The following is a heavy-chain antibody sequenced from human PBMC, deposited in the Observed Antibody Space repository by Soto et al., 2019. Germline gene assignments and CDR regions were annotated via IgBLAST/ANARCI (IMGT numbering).Heavy chain of an antibody. CDR2: ISSSSSYI. J-gene: IGHJ6*02. CDR3: ARENVVAATHYYYGMDV. Sequence: PGGSLRLSCAASGFTFSSYSMNWVRQAPGEGLEWVSSISSSSSYIYYADSVKGRFTISRDNAKNSLYLQMNSLRAEDTAVYYCARENVVAATHYYYGMDVWGQGTTVTVSS. CDR1: GFTFSSYS. D-gene: IGHD2-15*01. V-gene: IGHV3-21*01.